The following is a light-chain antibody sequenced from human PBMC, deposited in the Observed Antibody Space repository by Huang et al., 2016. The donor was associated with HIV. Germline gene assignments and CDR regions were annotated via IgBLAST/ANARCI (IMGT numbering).Light chain of an antibody. V-gene: IGKV1-5*03. CDR2: KAS. CDR1: QSIRRW. J-gene: IGKJ2*01. CDR3: QQYNSYSFT. Sequence: DIQLTQSPSPLSASVGCRVTITCRASQSIRRWFAVYQQKPGKAANLLIYKASSLQSGVPSRFSGSGAGTEFTLTITSLQPDDFATYYCQQYNSYSFTFGQGTKLEI.